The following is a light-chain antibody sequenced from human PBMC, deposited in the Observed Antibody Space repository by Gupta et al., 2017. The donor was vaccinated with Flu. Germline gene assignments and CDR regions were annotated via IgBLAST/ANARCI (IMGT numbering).Light chain of an antibody. Sequence: DIQLTQSPSFLSASVGDRVTITCRASQVIASYLAWYQQKPGKAPKLLIYAASTWHSGVPSRFSGSGCGKELTLTITSRQPEDFATYYCQQHNNYPPITFGQGTQLEIK. J-gene: IGKJ5*01. CDR1: QVIASY. V-gene: IGKV1-9*01. CDR3: QQHNNYPPIT. CDR2: AAS.